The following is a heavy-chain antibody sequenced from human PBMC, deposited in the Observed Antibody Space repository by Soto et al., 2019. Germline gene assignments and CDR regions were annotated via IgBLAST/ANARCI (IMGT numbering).Heavy chain of an antibody. Sequence: SETLSLTCTVSGGSISSSSYYWGWIRQPPGKGLEWIGSIYYSGSTYYNPSLKSRVTISVDTSKNQFSLKLSSVTAADTAVYYCAGYDILTGYYPLDYWGQGTLVTVSS. J-gene: IGHJ4*02. D-gene: IGHD3-9*01. CDR3: AGYDILTGYYPLDY. CDR1: GGSISSSSYY. CDR2: IYYSGST. V-gene: IGHV4-39*01.